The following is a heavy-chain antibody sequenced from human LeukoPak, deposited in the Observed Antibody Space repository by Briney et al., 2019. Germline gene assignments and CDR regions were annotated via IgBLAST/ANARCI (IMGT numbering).Heavy chain of an antibody. CDR1: GFTFSTYA. CDR2: ITGGGSS. CDR3: ATGSTPGNGYYFDY. Sequence: GGSLRLACAASGFTFSTYAMGWVRQAPGKGLEWVSSITGGGSSYYTDYVRGRFTISRDNSKDTLYLQMNSLTAEDTAVYYCATGSTPGNGYYFDYWGQGALVTVSS. D-gene: IGHD3-10*01. V-gene: IGHV3-23*01. J-gene: IGHJ4*02.